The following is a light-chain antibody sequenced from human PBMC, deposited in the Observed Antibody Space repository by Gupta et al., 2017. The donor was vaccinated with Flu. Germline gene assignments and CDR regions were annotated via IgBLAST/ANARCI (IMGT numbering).Light chain of an antibody. CDR1: QSIRSD. CDR2: CAS. J-gene: IGKJ1*01. CDR3: RQEDYSPST. V-gene: IGKV1-17*01. Sequence: PSSLSASVGDRVTITCRASQSIRSDLGWFQQKPGRAAKRLIYCASTLQYGVPSRFSGRGSRTEFTLTISSLQPEDFSTYYCRQEDYSPSTFGQGTKVEIK.